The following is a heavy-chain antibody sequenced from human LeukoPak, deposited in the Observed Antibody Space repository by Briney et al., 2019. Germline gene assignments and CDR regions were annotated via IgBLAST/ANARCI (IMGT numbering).Heavy chain of an antibody. CDR3: ARDLGYCSSTSCYDGFDY. CDR2: IRYVGSDK. J-gene: IGHJ4*02. V-gene: IGHV3-30*02. Sequence: GGSLRLSCAASGFTFSSCGMHWVRQAPGKGLEWVAFIRYVGSDKYYADSVKGRFTISRDNSKNTLYLQMNSLRAEDTAVYYCARDLGYCSSTSCYDGFDYWGQGTLVTASS. CDR1: GFTFSSCG. D-gene: IGHD2-2*01.